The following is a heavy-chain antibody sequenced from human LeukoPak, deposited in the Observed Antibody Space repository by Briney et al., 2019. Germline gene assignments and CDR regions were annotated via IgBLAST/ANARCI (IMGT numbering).Heavy chain of an antibody. CDR1: GGTFSSYA. J-gene: IGHJ3*02. Sequence: ASVKVSCKASGGTFSSYAISWVRQAPGQGLEWMGWISAYNGNTNYAQKLQGRVTMTTDTSTSTAYMELRNLRSDDTAVYYCAGGIVKAFDIWDQGTMITVSS. D-gene: IGHD1-26*01. V-gene: IGHV1-18*01. CDR2: ISAYNGNT. CDR3: AGGIVKAFDI.